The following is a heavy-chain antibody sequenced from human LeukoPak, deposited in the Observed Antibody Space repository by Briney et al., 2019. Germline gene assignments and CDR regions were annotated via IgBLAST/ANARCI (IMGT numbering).Heavy chain of an antibody. Sequence: GGSLRLSCAASGFIVSSHFMSWVRQPPGKGLEWVSVIYSDGSTYYTDSVKGRFTISRDNAKNSLYLQMNSLRAEDTAVYYCARSPYYDSSGYLGYWGQGTLVTVSS. D-gene: IGHD3-22*01. CDR1: GFIVSSHF. CDR3: ARSPYYDSSGYLGY. V-gene: IGHV3-53*01. CDR2: IYSDGST. J-gene: IGHJ4*02.